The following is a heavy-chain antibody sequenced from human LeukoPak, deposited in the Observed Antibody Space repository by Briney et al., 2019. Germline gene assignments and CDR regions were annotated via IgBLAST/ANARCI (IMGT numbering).Heavy chain of an antibody. D-gene: IGHD3-3*01. CDR1: GFSFSSYW. V-gene: IGHV3-7*03. Sequence: GGSLRLSCAASGFSFSSYWMSWVRQAPGKGLEWVANIKLDGSEKNYVDSVKGRFTISRDNTKNSLYLQMNSLRVEDTAVFYCARDQYDTWSRRGNFDSWGQGTLVIVSS. CDR3: ARDQYDTWSRRGNFDS. CDR2: IKLDGSEK. J-gene: IGHJ4*02.